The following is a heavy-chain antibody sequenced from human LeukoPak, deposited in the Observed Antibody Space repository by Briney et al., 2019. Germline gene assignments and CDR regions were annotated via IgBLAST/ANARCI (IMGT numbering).Heavy chain of an antibody. Sequence: ASVKVSCKASGGTFSSYAISWVRQAPGHGLEWMGRIIPILGIANYAQKFQGRVTITADKSTSTAYMELSSLRSEDTAVYYCASEGSYSARTPLDYWGQGTLVTVSS. CDR3: ASEGSYSARTPLDY. V-gene: IGHV1-69*04. CDR1: GGTFSSYA. J-gene: IGHJ4*02. D-gene: IGHD1-26*01. CDR2: IIPILGIA.